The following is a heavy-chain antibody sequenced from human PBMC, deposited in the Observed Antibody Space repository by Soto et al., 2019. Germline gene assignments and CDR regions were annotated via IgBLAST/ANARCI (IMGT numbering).Heavy chain of an antibody. Sequence: EVQLVESGGGLVQPGGSLRLSCAASGFTFSSYAMHWVRQAPGKGLEYVSAISSNGGSTYYANSVKGRFTISRDNSKNTLYLQMGSLRAEDMAVYYCAREGGSGSYGSFDYWGQGTLVTVSS. V-gene: IGHV3-64*01. CDR3: AREGGSGSYGSFDY. CDR2: ISSNGGST. J-gene: IGHJ4*02. D-gene: IGHD3-10*01. CDR1: GFTFSSYA.